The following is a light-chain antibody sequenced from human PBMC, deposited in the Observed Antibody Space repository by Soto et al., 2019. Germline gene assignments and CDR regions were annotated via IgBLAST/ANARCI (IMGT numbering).Light chain of an antibody. CDR3: QQRSNWPRT. J-gene: IGKJ1*01. V-gene: IGKV3D-20*02. CDR2: GAS. CDR1: QSVSNSY. Sequence: EIVLTQSPGTLSLSPGERATLSCRASQSVSNSYLAWYQQKPGQAPRLLIYGASSRATGIPDRFSGSGSGTDFTLTISSLEPEDFATYYCQQRSNWPRTFGQGTKVDIK.